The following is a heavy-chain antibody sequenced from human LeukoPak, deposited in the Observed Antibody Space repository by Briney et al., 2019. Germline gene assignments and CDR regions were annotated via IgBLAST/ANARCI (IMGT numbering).Heavy chain of an antibody. J-gene: IGHJ4*02. CDR3: ATTPNDGDFDY. D-gene: IGHD1-1*01. CDR2: IYSGGAT. CDR1: GLTVSSTF. Sequence: PGGSLRLSCAASGLTVSSTFMSWVRQAPGRGLEWVSIIYSGGATYYADSVKGRFTISRDNSKNTLYLQMNSLRAEDTAVYYCATTPNDGDFDYWGQGTLVTVSS. V-gene: IGHV3-53*05.